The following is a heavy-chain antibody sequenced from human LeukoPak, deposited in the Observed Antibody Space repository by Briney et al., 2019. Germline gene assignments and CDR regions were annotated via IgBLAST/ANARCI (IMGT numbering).Heavy chain of an antibody. D-gene: IGHD4-17*01. CDR3: ARDREQMTTVPLDAFDI. CDR1: GFTFSSYW. CDR2: IKQDGSEK. V-gene: IGHV3-7*01. J-gene: IGHJ3*02. Sequence: GGSLRLSCAASGFTFSSYWMSWVRQAPGKGLEGVANIKQDGSEKYYVDSVKGRFTISYVGSVKGRFTISRDNAKNSLYLQMNSLRAEDTAVYYCARDREQMTTVPLDAFDIWGQGTMVTVSS.